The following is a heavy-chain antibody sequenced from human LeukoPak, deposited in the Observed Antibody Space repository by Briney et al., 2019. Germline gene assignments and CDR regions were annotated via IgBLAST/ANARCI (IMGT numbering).Heavy chain of an antibody. D-gene: IGHD3-22*01. Sequence: PGGSLRLSCAGSGFIFNNYAMHWVRQPPGKGLEWVSGISWNSGSIDYADSVKGRFTISRDNAKNSLYLQMNSLRAEDTALYYCAKDMSGLFGNYYDSSGFDYWGQGTLVTVSS. V-gene: IGHV3-9*01. J-gene: IGHJ4*02. CDR3: AKDMSGLFGNYYDSSGFDY. CDR2: ISWNSGSI. CDR1: GFIFNNYA.